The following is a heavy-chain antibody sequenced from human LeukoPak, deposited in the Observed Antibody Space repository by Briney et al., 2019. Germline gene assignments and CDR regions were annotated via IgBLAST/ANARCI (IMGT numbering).Heavy chain of an antibody. CDR3: ARGEYYDILTGYNHAFDI. Sequence: SETLSPTCTVSGGSISSYYWSWIRQPPGKGLEWIGYIYYSGSTNYNPSLKSRVTISVDTSKNQFSLKLSSVTAADTAVYYCARGEYYDILTGYNHAFDIWGQGTMVTVSS. V-gene: IGHV4-59*08. D-gene: IGHD3-9*01. CDR1: GGSISSYY. J-gene: IGHJ3*02. CDR2: IYYSGST.